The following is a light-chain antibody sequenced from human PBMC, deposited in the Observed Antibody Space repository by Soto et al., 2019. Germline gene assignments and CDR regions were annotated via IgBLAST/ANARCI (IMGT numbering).Light chain of an antibody. CDR3: QQRSNWPGT. J-gene: IGKJ1*01. Sequence: EIVLTQSPGTLSLSPGERATLSCRASQSFSSSYLAWYQQKPGQAPRLLIYDASNRATGIPARFSGSGSGTDFTLTISSLEPEDFAVYYCQQRSNWPGTFGQGTKVDIK. CDR2: DAS. CDR1: QSFSSSY. V-gene: IGKV3D-20*02.